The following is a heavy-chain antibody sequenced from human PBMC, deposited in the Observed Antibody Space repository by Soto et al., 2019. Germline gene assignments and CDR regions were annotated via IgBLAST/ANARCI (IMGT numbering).Heavy chain of an antibody. CDR3: ARDISSSWYMGYGMDV. V-gene: IGHV1-69*13. CDR1: GGTFSSYA. J-gene: IGHJ6*02. D-gene: IGHD6-13*01. Sequence: SVKVSCKASGGTFSSYAISWVRQAPGQGLEWMGGIIPIFGTANYAQKFQGRVTITADESTSTAYMELSSLRSEDTAVYYCARDISSSWYMGYGMDVWGQGTTVTVSS. CDR2: IIPIFGTA.